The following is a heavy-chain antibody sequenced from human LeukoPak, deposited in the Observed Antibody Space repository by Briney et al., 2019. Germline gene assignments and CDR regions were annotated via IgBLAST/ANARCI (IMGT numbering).Heavy chain of an antibody. V-gene: IGHV3-13*01. Sequence: GGSLRLSCAATGFTFSNYDMHWVRQAPGKGLEWVSAIDSAGGTYYPGSLRGRFTISRDNSKNTLYLQMNSLRAEDTAVYYCAKPLYSSGWSTLDYYYYMDVWGKGTTVTVSS. CDR3: AKPLYSSGWSTLDYYYYMDV. CDR1: GFTFSNYD. J-gene: IGHJ6*03. D-gene: IGHD6-19*01. CDR2: IDSAGGT.